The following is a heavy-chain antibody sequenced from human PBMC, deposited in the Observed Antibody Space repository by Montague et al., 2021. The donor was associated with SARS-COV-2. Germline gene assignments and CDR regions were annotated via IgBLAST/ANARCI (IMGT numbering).Heavy chain of an antibody. CDR2: TSGSADIT. CDR1: GFTFRNYA. J-gene: IGHJ4*02. V-gene: IGHV3-23*01. D-gene: IGHD5-24*01. CDR3: AKDREVATGGLYYFDY. Sequence: SLRLSCAASGFTFRNYAMIWVRQAPGKGLEWVSGTSGSADITYYADSVKGRFTISRDNSKNTLYLQMSSLRAGDTAVYYCAKDREVATGGLYYFDYWGQGTLVTVSS.